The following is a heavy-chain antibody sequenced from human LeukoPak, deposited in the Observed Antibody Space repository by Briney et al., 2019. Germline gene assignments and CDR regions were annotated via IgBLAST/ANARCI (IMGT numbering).Heavy chain of an antibody. CDR1: GGSISSYY. D-gene: IGHD6-13*01. J-gene: IGHJ5*02. Sequence: SETLSLTCTVSGGSISSYYWSWIRQPAGKGLEWIGRIYTSGSTNYNPSLKSRVTMSVDTSKNQFSLKLSSVTAADTAVYYCARARGVAAYAGVNNWFDPWGQGTLVTVSS. CDR2: IYTSGST. V-gene: IGHV4-4*07. CDR3: ARARGVAAYAGVNNWFDP.